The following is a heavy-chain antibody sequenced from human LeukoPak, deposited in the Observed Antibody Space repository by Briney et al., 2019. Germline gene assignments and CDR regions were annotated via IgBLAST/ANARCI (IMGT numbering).Heavy chain of an antibody. D-gene: IGHD5-24*01. Sequence: SETQSLTCAVYGGSFSGYYWSWIRQPPGKGLEWIGEISHSGSTTNYNPSLKSRVTISVDTSKNQFSLKLSSVTAADTAVYYCASVELATTDFDYWGQGTLVTVSS. J-gene: IGHJ4*02. CDR1: GGSFSGYY. CDR2: ISHSGSTT. CDR3: ASVELATTDFDY. V-gene: IGHV4-34*01.